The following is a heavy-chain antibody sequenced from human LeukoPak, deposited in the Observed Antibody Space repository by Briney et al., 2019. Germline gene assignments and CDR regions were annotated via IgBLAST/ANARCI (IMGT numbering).Heavy chain of an antibody. D-gene: IGHD5-12*01. CDR1: GFTFSSYS. J-gene: IGHJ4*02. Sequence: GGSLRLSCAASGFTFSSYSMNWVRQAPGKGLEWVSYISSSSSTIYYADSVKGRFTISRDNAKNSLYLQMNSLRAEDTAVYYCARDQGGGYDWGGNFDYWGQGTLVTVSS. CDR3: ARDQGGGYDWGGNFDY. CDR2: ISSSSSTI. V-gene: IGHV3-48*04.